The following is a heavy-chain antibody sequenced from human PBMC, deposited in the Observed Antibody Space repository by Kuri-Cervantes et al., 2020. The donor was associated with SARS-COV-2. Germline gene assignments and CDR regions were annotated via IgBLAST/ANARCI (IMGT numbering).Heavy chain of an antibody. CDR3: ARRGYSGYDRAYFDY. CDR1: GYSFTSYW. V-gene: IGHV5-51*01. Sequence: KVSCKGSGYSFTSYWIGWVRQMPGKGLEWMGIIYPGDSDTRYSPSFQGQVTISADKSISTAYLQWSSLKASDTAMYYCARRGYSGYDRAYFDYWGQGTLVTVSS. J-gene: IGHJ4*02. D-gene: IGHD5-12*01. CDR2: IYPGDSDT.